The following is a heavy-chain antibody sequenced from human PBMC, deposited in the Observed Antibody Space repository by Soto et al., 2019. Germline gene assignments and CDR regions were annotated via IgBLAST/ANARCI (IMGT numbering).Heavy chain of an antibody. CDR3: ARNKYSNPTFDY. V-gene: IGHV4-34*01. CDR2: INHSEST. J-gene: IGHJ4*02. CDR1: GGSFSGYY. D-gene: IGHD2-15*01. Sequence: QVQLQQWGAGLLKPSETLSLTCAVYGGSFSGYYWSWIRQPPGKGLEWIGEINHSESTNYNPSLKSRVTISVDTSKNQFSLTLSAVTDADTAVYYCARNKYSNPTFDYWGQGTLVTVSS.